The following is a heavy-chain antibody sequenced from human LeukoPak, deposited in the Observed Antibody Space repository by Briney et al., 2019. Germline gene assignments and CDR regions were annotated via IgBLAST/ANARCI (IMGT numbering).Heavy chain of an antibody. J-gene: IGHJ3*02. V-gene: IGHV4-39*07. CDR1: GGSISSSSYY. Sequence: SETLSLTCTVSGGSISSSSYYWGWIRQPPGKGLEWIGSIYYSGSTYYNPSLKSRVTISVDTSKNQFSLKLSSVTAADTAVYYCARAISYYYDSSGSRNFDAFDIWGQGTMVTVSS. CDR2: IYYSGST. CDR3: ARAISYYYDSSGSRNFDAFDI. D-gene: IGHD3-22*01.